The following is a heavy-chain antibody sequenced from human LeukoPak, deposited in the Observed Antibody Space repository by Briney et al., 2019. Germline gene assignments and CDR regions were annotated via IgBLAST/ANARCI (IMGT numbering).Heavy chain of an antibody. J-gene: IGHJ4*02. V-gene: IGHV3-48*03. Sequence: TGGSLRLSCAASGFTFSSYEMNWVRQAPGKGLEWVSYISSSGSTIYYADSVKGRFTISRDNAKNSPYLQMNSLRAEDMAVYYCARDPRHGDYGDYWGQGTLVTVSS. CDR2: ISSSGSTI. D-gene: IGHD4-17*01. CDR1: GFTFSSYE. CDR3: ARDPRHGDYGDY.